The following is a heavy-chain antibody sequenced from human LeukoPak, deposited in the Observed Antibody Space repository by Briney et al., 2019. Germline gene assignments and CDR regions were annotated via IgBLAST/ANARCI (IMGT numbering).Heavy chain of an antibody. CDR1: GGSISSYY. CDR2: IYYSGST. J-gene: IGHJ4*02. V-gene: IGHV4-59*08. Sequence: SETLSLTCTVSGGSISSYYWSWIRQPPGKGLEWIGYIYYSGSTNYNPSLKSRVTIPVDTSKNQFSLKLSSVTAADTAVYYCARHPFATPFDYWGPGTVVTVSS. CDR3: ARHPFATPFDY. D-gene: IGHD2-15*01.